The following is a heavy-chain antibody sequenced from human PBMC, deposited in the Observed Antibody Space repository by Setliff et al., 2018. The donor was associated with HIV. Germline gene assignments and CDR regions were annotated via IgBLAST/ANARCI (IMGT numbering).Heavy chain of an antibody. V-gene: IGHV1-69*11. Sequence: ASVKVSCKASGYSLSTYAISWIRQAPGQGLEWVGSLIPVLGEPHYAPRFQGRVTITADDSTNTAYLELSNLRFDDTATYYCARGVLYGLSEYWGTGSLVTVSS. CDR3: ARGVLYGLSEY. CDR1: GYSLSTYA. CDR2: LIPVLGEP. D-gene: IGHD3-10*01. J-gene: IGHJ4*02.